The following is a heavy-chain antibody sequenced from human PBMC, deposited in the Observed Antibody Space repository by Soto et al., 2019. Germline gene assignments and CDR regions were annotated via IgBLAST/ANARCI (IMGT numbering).Heavy chain of an antibody. D-gene: IGHD2-2*01. V-gene: IGHV3-23*01. CDR2: ISGSGGST. CDR3: AKDGGVVPAATPPYNWFDP. J-gene: IGHJ5*02. Sequence: EVQLLESGGGLVQPGGSLRLSCAASGFTFSSYAMSWVRQAPGKGLEWVSAISGSGGSTYYADSVKGRLTISRDNSKNTLYLQMNSLRAEDTAVYYCAKDGGVVPAATPPYNWFDPWGQGTLVTVSS. CDR1: GFTFSSYA.